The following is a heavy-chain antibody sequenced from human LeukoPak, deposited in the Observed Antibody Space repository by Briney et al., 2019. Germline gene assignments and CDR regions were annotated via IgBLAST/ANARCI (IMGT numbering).Heavy chain of an antibody. V-gene: IGHV3-74*01. CDR3: EAPSPGSTSYYNGMPSY. D-gene: IGHD3-10*01. J-gene: IGHJ4*02. CDR2: ISSDGSTT. Sequence: GGSLRLSCAASGFTFSSGWKYWGRQAPGKGLVWVSRISSDGSTTSYADSVKGRFTISRDNAKNTLFLQMNSLRAADTAVYYCEAPSPGSTSYYNGMPSYSGQGTLVTVSS. CDR1: GFTFSSGW.